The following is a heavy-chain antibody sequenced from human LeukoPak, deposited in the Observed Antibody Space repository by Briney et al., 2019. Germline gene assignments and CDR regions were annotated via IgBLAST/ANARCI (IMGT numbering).Heavy chain of an antibody. CDR2: IYTSGST. J-gene: IGHJ4*02. Sequence: PSETLSLTCTVSGGSISSGSYYWSWIRQPAGKGLEWIGRIYTSGSTNYNPSLKSRVTISVDTSKNQFSLKLSSVTAADTAVYYCAREGMGGYNYAAWGQGTLVTVSS. D-gene: IGHD5-18*01. CDR3: AREGMGGYNYAA. CDR1: GGSISSGSYY. V-gene: IGHV4-61*02.